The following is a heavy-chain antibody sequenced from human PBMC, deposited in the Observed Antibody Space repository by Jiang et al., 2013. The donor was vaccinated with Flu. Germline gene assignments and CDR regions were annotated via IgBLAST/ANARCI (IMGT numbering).Heavy chain of an antibody. J-gene: IGHJ6*02. CDR1: GGTFSSYA. CDR3: ARGSQAADYYYGMDV. D-gene: IGHD6-13*01. Sequence: GAEVKKPGSSVKVSCKASGGTFSSYAISWVRQAPGQGLEWMGGIIPIVGTAKYAQRFQGRLTISAHESTRTADIELSSLTSDDTAVYYCARGSQAADYYYGMDVWGQGTTVTVS. V-gene: IGHV1-69*01. CDR2: IIPIVGTA.